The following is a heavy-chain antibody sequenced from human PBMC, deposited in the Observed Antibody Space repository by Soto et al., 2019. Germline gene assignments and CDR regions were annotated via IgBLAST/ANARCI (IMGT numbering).Heavy chain of an antibody. CDR3: VKTDGSSGWGGDY. D-gene: IGHD6-19*01. CDR2: ISYDAKAA. CDR1: GFSFGNYG. J-gene: IGHJ4*02. Sequence: PGGSLRLSCGASGFSFGNYGMQWVRHAPGKGLEGVALISYDAKAAYYADSVKGRFTISRDNSKKTVSLQMNSLRPEDTALYYCVKTDGSSGWGGDYWGQGTLVTVSS. V-gene: IGHV3-30*18.